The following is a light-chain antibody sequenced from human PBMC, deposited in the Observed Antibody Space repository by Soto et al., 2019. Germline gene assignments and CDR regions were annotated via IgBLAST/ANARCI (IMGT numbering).Light chain of an antibody. Sequence: QSVLTQPPSAPGTPGQMVAISCSGSSSNIGSNTVNWYQQLPGTAPKLLIYSNNQRPSGVPDRFSGSKSGTSASLAISGLQSEDEADYYCAAWDDSLNGYVFGTGTKVTVL. CDR3: AAWDDSLNGYV. CDR2: SNN. V-gene: IGLV1-44*01. J-gene: IGLJ1*01. CDR1: SSNIGSNT.